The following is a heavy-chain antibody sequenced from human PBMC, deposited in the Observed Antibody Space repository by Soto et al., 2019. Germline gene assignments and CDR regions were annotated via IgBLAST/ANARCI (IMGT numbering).Heavy chain of an antibody. Sequence: GGSLRLSCAASGFTFSSYGMHWVRQAPGKGLEWVAVISYDGSNKYYADSVKGRFTISRDNSENTLYLQMNSLRAEDTAVYYCAKDRGRYCSGGSCYDYFDYWGQGTLVTVSS. CDR1: GFTFSSYG. J-gene: IGHJ4*02. D-gene: IGHD2-15*01. CDR3: AKDRGRYCSGGSCYDYFDY. CDR2: ISYDGSNK. V-gene: IGHV3-30*18.